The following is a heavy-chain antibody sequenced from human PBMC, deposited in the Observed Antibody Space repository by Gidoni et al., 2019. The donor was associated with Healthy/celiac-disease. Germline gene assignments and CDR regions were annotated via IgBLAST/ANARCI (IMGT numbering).Heavy chain of an antibody. V-gene: IGHV3-48*02. CDR3: SRVRYSSLDY. CDR1: GFTFSSDS. J-gene: IGHJ4*02. CDR2: ISSSSSTI. D-gene: IGHD6-13*01. Sequence: EVQLVESGGGLVQPGGSLRPSCAASGFTFSSDSMNWVRQAPGKGLEWVSYISSSSSTIYYADSVKGRFTISRDNAKNSLYLQMNSLRDEDTAVYYCSRVRYSSLDYWGQGTLVTVSS.